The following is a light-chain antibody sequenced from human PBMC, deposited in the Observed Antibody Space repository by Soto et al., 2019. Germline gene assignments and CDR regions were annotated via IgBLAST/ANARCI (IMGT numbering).Light chain of an antibody. CDR1: QNVATN. J-gene: IGKJ1*01. V-gene: IGKV3-15*01. Sequence: EAVLTQSPATLSVSPGEGATLSCRASQNVATNLAWYQQRPGQAPRLLIYGASKRAIGLPARFSGSGSGTEFTLTITSLQSEDFAVYYCQQYNNWPQKFGQGTKVDIK. CDR2: GAS. CDR3: QQYNNWPQK.